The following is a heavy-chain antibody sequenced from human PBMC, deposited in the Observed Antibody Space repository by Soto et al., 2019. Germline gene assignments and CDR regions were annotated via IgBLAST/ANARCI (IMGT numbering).Heavy chain of an antibody. CDR2: SYQTGTT. J-gene: IGHJ4*02. CDR3: ARGPDLGWD. V-gene: IGHV4-4*02. Sequence: QVQLQESGPGLVKLSGTLSLTCAISGGSISSSHWWTWVRQPPGKGLEWIGESYQTGTTNYNPSLRGRVTISIGPSEKQFSLILTSVTAADTAVYYCARGPDLGWDWGQGTLVTVSS. D-gene: IGHD2-21*01. CDR1: GGSISSSHW.